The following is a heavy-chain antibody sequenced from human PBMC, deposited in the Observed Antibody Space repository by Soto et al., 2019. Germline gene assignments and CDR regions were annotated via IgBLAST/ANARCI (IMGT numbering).Heavy chain of an antibody. CDR2: IHYSGST. J-gene: IGHJ4*02. CDR1: SGSISSQY. V-gene: IGHV4-59*11. CDR3: ARGLGIGEAGPRAYFDY. D-gene: IGHD6-19*01. Sequence: QVQLQESGPGLVKPSGTLSLSCTVSSGSISSQYWSWIRQPPGKGLEWIGYIHYSGSTNYNPSLTSQVTLPADPSKNQFSLKLSSVTAADTAVYFCARGLGIGEAGPRAYFDYWGQGTLVTVSS.